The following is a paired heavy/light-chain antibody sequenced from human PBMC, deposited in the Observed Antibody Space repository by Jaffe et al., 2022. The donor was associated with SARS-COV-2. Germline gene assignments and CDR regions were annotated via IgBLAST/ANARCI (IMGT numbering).Heavy chain of an antibody. CDR1: GFTFSSYA. CDR2: ISYDGSNK. Sequence: QVQLVESGGGVVQPGRSLRLSCAASGFTFSSYAMHWVRQAPGKGLEWVAVISYDGSNKYYADSVKGRFTISRDNSKNTLYLQMNSLRAEDTAVYYCARVSGSGWSEAEYFQHWGQGTLVTVSS. V-gene: IGHV3-30-3*01. J-gene: IGHJ1*01. CDR3: ARVSGSGWSEAEYFQH. D-gene: IGHD6-19*01.
Light chain of an antibody. CDR2: YAS. J-gene: IGKJ2*01. Sequence: EIVLTQSPDFQSVTPKEKVTITCRASQSIGSSLHWYQQKPDQSPKLLIKYASQSFSGVPSRFSGSGSGTDFTLTINSLEAEDAATYYCHQSSSLPYTFGQGTKLEIK. CDR1: QSIGSS. CDR3: HQSSSLPYT. V-gene: IGKV6-21*01.